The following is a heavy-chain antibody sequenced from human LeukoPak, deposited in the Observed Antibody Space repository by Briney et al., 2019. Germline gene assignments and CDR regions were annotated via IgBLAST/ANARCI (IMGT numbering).Heavy chain of an antibody. Sequence: GGSLRLSCTASGLTVSSNYMSWVRQAPGKGLEWVSVIYSGGTTYYADSVKGRFTVSRDNSKNTLYLQMHSLRAEDTAVYYCARKYIYGLDWGQGTLVTVAS. CDR2: IYSGGTT. V-gene: IGHV3-66*01. CDR3: ARKYIYGLD. D-gene: IGHD2/OR15-2a*01. CDR1: GLTVSSNY. J-gene: IGHJ4*02.